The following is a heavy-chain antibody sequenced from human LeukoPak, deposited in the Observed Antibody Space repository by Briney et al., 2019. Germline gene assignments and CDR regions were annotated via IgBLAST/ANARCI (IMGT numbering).Heavy chain of an antibody. CDR3: ARGGSSGNYCFNY. J-gene: IGHJ4*02. CDR1: GFTFSNYW. Sequence: PGGPLRLSCAASGFTFSNYWMHWVRQAPGKGQVWVSRINGDGTSTSYADYLKGRFTISRDSAKNTLYLQVNSLRAEDTAVYYCARGGSSGNYCFNYWGQGTLVTVSS. D-gene: IGHD3-22*01. CDR2: INGDGTST. V-gene: IGHV3-74*01.